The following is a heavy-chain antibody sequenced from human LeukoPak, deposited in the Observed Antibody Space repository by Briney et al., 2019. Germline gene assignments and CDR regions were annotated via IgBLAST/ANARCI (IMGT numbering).Heavy chain of an antibody. CDR2: INHSGNT. CDR3: ARDGDMLATIFDF. J-gene: IGHJ4*02. Sequence: SETLSLTCADSGGSFSGYYWSWIRQPPGKGLEWIGEINHSGNTNYNPSLKSQVTISVDTSNNQFSLKLSSVTAADTAVYYCARDGDMLATIFDFWGQGTLVTVSS. V-gene: IGHV4-34*01. D-gene: IGHD5-12*01. CDR1: GGSFSGYY.